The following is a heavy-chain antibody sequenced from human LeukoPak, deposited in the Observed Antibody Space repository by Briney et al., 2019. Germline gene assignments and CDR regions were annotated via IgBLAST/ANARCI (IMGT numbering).Heavy chain of an antibody. V-gene: IGHV3-21*04. Sequence: GGSLRLSCAASGFTFSSYSMNWVRQAPGKGLEWVSCISGSSSYIYYADSVKGRFTISRDNSKNTLYLQMNSLRAEDTAVYYCAIEWSSTWYWLDYWGQGTLVTVSS. J-gene: IGHJ4*02. D-gene: IGHD6-13*01. CDR2: ISGSSSYI. CDR3: AIEWSSTWYWLDY. CDR1: GFTFSSYS.